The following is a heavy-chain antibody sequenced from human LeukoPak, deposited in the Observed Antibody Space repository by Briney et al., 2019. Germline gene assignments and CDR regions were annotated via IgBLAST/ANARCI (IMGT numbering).Heavy chain of an antibody. V-gene: IGHV4-30-4*01. D-gene: IGHD6-19*01. CDR2: IYYSGST. J-gene: IGHJ5*02. CDR3: ARVGQKLDVAVAGEYNWFDP. Sequence: SETLSLTCTVSGGSISSGDYYWSWIRQPPGKGLEWIGYIYYSGSTYYNSSLKSRVTISVDTSKNQFSLKLSSVTAADTAVYYCARVGQKLDVAVAGEYNWFDPWGQGTLVTVSS. CDR1: GGSISSGDYY.